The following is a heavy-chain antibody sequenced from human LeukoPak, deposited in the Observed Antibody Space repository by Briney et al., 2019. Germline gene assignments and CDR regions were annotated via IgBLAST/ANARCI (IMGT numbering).Heavy chain of an antibody. Sequence: QTGGSLRLSCAASGFTFRSYAIYWVRQAPGKGLEWLSGISGSGGDTYFADSVKGRFTISRDNSKNTVFLQMDSLRAEDTAVYYCAKTTDGYSSGRYPGWPIGYWGLGTLVTVSS. CDR2: ISGSGGDT. J-gene: IGHJ4*02. CDR3: AKTTDGYSSGRYPGWPIGY. CDR1: GFTFRSYA. V-gene: IGHV3-23*01. D-gene: IGHD6-13*01.